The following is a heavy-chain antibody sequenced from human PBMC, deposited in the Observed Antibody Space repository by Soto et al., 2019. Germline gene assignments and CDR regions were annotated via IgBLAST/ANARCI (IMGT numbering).Heavy chain of an antibody. D-gene: IGHD2-2*01. J-gene: IGHJ4*02. Sequence: PSETLSLTCAVYGGSFSGYYWSWIRQPPGKGLEWIGEINHSGSTNYNPSLKSRVTISVDTSKNQFSLKLSSVTAADTAVYYCARDPDCSSTSCMKNRSYYFDYCGQGTLVTVSS. CDR2: INHSGST. V-gene: IGHV4-34*01. CDR3: ARDPDCSSTSCMKNRSYYFDY. CDR1: GGSFSGYY.